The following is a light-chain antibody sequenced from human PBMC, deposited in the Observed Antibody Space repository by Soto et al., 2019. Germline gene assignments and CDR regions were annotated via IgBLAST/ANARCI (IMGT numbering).Light chain of an antibody. CDR2: GTS. V-gene: IGKV3-20*01. J-gene: IGKJ2*01. CDR3: QHFGSSPMFT. CDR1: QGISSTY. Sequence: IVLTQSPGTLSLSPGERATLSYRASQGISSTYLAWYQQRPGQAPRLLIYGTSSRAAGIPDRFSGTGSGTDFTLTIGRLEPEDSAVYYCQHFGSSPMFTFGQGTKLEIK.